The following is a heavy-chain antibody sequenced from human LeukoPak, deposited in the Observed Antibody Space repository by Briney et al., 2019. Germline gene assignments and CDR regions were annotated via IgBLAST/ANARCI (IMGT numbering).Heavy chain of an antibody. V-gene: IGHV4-39*07. J-gene: IGHJ6*02. D-gene: IGHD1-26*01. CDR2: IYYSGST. CDR1: GGSISSSSYY. Sequence: SETLSLTCTVSGGSISSSSYYWGCIRQPPGKGLECIGSIYYSGSTYYNPSLKSRVTISVDTSKSQFSLKLSSVTAADTAVYYCAGGARASYYYYGMDVWGQGTTVTVSS. CDR3: AGGARASYYYYGMDV.